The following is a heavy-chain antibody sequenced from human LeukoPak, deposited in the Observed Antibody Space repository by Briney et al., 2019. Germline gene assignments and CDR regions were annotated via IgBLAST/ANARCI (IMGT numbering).Heavy chain of an antibody. CDR2: INPNSGGT. CDR3: ARATLYDYFFNY. Sequence: ASVKVSCKASGYTFTGYYMHWVRQAPGQGLEWMGRINPNSGGTNYAQKFQGRVTMTRDTSTSTVYMELSNLRSEDTAMYYCARATLYDYFFNYWGQGTLVTVSS. CDR1: GYTFTGYY. D-gene: IGHD5/OR15-5a*01. J-gene: IGHJ4*02. V-gene: IGHV1-2*06.